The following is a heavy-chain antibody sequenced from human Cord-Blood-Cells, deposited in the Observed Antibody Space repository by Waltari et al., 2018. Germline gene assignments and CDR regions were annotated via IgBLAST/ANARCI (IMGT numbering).Heavy chain of an antibody. Sequence: QVQLVQSGAEVKKPGASVKVSCKASGYTFTGSYMHWVRQAPGQGLEWMGWSNPNRGGTNEAQKFKCRVTMTGDTSISTADMELSRLRSDATAVYYWARGRGDAFDIWGQGTMVTVSS. D-gene: IGHD3-10*01. CDR2: SNPNRGGT. CDR3: ARGRGDAFDI. CDR1: GYTFTGSY. J-gene: IGHJ3*02. V-gene: IGHV1-2*02.